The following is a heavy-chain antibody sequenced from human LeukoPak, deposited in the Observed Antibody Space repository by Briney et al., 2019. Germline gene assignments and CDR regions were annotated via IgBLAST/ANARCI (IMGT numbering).Heavy chain of an antibody. D-gene: IGHD3-3*01. Sequence: SETLSLTCAVYGGSFSGYYWSWIRQPPGKGLEWIGEINHSGSTNYNPSLKSRVTISVDTSKNQFSLKLSSVTAADTAVYYCARGPYYDFWSGYYVYYYYYYMDVWGKGTTVTVSS. CDR2: INHSGST. J-gene: IGHJ6*03. V-gene: IGHV4-34*01. CDR1: GGSFSGYY. CDR3: ARGPYYDFWSGYYVYYYYYYMDV.